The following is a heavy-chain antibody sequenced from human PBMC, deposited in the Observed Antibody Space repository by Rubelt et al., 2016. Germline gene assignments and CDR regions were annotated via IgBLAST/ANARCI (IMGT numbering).Heavy chain of an antibody. CDR2: ISGSGGST. Sequence: EVQLLESGGGLVQPGGSLRLSCAASGFTFSSYAMSWVRQAPGKGLEWVSAISGSGGSTYYADSVKGRFTISRDNSKNTLYLQMNSLRAEETAVYYCAKGTGPRRGGTDYWGQGTLVTVSS. V-gene: IGHV3-23*01. CDR1: GFTFSSYA. D-gene: IGHD3/OR15-3a*01. J-gene: IGHJ4*02. CDR3: AKGTGPRRGGTDY.